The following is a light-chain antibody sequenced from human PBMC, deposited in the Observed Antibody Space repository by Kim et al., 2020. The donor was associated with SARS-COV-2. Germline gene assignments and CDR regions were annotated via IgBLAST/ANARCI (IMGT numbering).Light chain of an antibody. CDR3: NSRDSSGNPHVV. CDR1: SLRSSY. J-gene: IGLJ2*01. CDR2: GKN. V-gene: IGLV3-19*01. Sequence: SSELTQDPAVSVALGQTVRITCQGDSLRSSYASWYQQKPGQAPVLVIYGKNNRPSGIPDRFSGSSSGNTASLTITGAQAEDEADYYCNSRDSSGNPHVVFGGGTQLTVL.